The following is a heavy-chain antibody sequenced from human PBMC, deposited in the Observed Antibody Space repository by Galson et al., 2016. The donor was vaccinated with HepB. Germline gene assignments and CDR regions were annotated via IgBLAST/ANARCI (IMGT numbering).Heavy chain of an antibody. V-gene: IGHV4-4*02. CDR2: IFHSGRV. Sequence: SETLSLTCAVSGGSISSSDWWSWVRQSPGQGLEWIGQIFHSGRVNYTPSLASRVSISIDTSQNQFSLKLSSVTAADSAVYYCTRGAKGVVGAADSWGRGTLVIVSS. D-gene: IGHD2-21*01. CDR1: GGSISSSDW. CDR3: TRGAKGVVGAADS. J-gene: IGHJ4*02.